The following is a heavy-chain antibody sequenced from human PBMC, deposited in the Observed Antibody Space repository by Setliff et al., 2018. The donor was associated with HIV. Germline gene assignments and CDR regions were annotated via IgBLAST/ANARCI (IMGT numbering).Heavy chain of an antibody. CDR1: GYTFTSYG. V-gene: IGHV1-18*01. D-gene: IGHD6-13*01. CDR3: ARDSNPRRSWYSGDAFDI. CDR2: ISAYNGNT. Sequence: GASVKVSCKASGYTFTSYGISWVRQAPGQGLEWMGWISAYNGNTNYAQKLQGRVTMTTDTSTSTAYMELRSPRSDDTAVYYCARDSNPRRSWYSGDAFDIWGQGTMVTVSS. J-gene: IGHJ3*02.